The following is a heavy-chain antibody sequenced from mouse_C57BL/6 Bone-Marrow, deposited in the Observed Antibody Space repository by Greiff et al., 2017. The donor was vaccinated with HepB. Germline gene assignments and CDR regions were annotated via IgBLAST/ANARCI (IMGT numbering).Heavy chain of an antibody. CDR3: AGRGVAY. J-gene: IGHJ3*01. V-gene: IGHV5-17*01. Sequence: EVHLVESGAGLVKPGGSLKLSCAASGFTFSDYGMHWVRQAPEKGLEWVAYISSGSSTIYYADKVKGRFTISRDNAKNTLVLQMTSMRSADAALYYCAGRGVAYWCRGTLVTVSA. CDR1: GFTFSDYG. CDR2: ISSGSSTI.